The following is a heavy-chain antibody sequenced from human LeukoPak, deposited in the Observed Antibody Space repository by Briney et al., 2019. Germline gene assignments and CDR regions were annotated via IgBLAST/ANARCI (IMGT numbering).Heavy chain of an antibody. J-gene: IGHJ5*02. V-gene: IGHV1-69*13. CDR2: IIPIFGTA. CDR3: ARGHIVVVTAIPNWFDP. CDR1: GGTFSSYA. Sequence: GASVKVSCKASGGTFSSYAISWVRQAPGQGLEWMGGIIPIFGTANYAQKFQGRVTITADESTSTAYMELSSLRSEDTAVYYCARGHIVVVTAIPNWFDPWGQGTLVTVSS. D-gene: IGHD2-21*02.